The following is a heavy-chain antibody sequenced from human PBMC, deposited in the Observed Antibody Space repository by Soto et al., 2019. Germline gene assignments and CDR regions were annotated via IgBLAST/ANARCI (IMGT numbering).Heavy chain of an antibody. D-gene: IGHD3-9*01. CDR2: IYHSGST. CDR3: ARRIYDILTGYYLIDY. V-gene: IGHV4-4*02. CDR1: GGSISSSNW. J-gene: IGHJ4*02. Sequence: SETLSLTCAVSGGSISSSNWWSWVRQPPGKGLEWIGEIYHSGSTNYNPSLKSRVTISVDKSKNQFSLKLSSVTAADTAVYYCARRIYDILTGYYLIDYWGQGTPVTVSS.